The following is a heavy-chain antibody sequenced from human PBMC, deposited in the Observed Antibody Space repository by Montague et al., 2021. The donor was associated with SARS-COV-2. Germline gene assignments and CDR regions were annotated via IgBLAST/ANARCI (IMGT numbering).Heavy chain of an antibody. Sequence: CAISGDSVSSNSPAWNWIRQSPPTPLERLGRIYYRTKWNNDYAVSVKSQMTIIAAASENQFSLQLNSVTPEDTAVYYCAGGWLRNGFDAWGQGTLVTVSS. V-gene: IGHV6-1*01. CDR2: IYYRTKWNN. J-gene: IGHJ5*02. CDR1: GDSVSSNSPA. D-gene: IGHD6-19*01. CDR3: AGGWLRNGFDA.